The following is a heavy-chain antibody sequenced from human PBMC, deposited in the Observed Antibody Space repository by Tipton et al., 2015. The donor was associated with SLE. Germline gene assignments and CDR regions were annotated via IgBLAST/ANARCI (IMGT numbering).Heavy chain of an antibody. CDR3: ASPYYDILTGPHDAFDI. CDR1: GGSFSGYY. J-gene: IGHJ3*02. Sequence: LRLSCAVYGGSFSGYYWGWIRQPPGKGLEWIGSIYHSGTAYYNPSLKSRVTISVDTSKNQISLKLSSVTAADTAVYYCASPYYDILTGPHDAFDIWGQGTMVTVSS. D-gene: IGHD3-9*01. CDR2: IYHSGTA. V-gene: IGHV4-34*01.